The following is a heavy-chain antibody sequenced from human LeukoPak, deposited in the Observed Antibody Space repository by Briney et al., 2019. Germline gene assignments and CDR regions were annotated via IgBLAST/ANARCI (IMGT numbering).Heavy chain of an antibody. Sequence: SETLSLTCTVSGGSFSSGRYYRTWIRQPPGKGLEWIGYIYDSGSTNDNPSLKSRVTISIDTSRNHFSLKLNSVTAADTAVYYCAKGILVGATGYSFDYWGQGTLVTVSA. V-gene: IGHV4-61*03. CDR3: AKGILVGATGYSFDY. D-gene: IGHD1-26*01. CDR2: IYDSGST. J-gene: IGHJ4*02. CDR1: GGSFSSGRYY.